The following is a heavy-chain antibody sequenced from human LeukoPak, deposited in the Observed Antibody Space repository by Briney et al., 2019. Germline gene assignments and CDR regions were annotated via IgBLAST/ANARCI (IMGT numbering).Heavy chain of an antibody. D-gene: IGHD5-12*01. CDR3: ARDFTGYSDI. CDR2: INPDGDIT. CDR1: GFTLSTYW. Sequence: GGSLRLSCTASGFTLSTYWVHWVRQPPGKGLVWVSRINPDGDITNYADSVRGRFTISRDNAKNTLYLQMNSLRAEDTAVYYCARDFTGYSDIWGQGTLVTVSS. J-gene: IGHJ4*02. V-gene: IGHV3-74*01.